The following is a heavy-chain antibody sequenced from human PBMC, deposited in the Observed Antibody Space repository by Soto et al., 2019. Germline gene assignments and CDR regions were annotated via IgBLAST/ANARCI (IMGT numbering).Heavy chain of an antibody. V-gene: IGHV3-30*02. J-gene: IGHJ4*02. Sequence: PGGSLRLSCAASGFTFSSYGMHWVRQAPGRGLEWVAVIWYDGSNKYYADSVKGRFTISRDNSKNTLYLQMNSLRAEDTAVYYCAKDRGEQQLVPDYWGQGTLVTVSS. CDR2: IWYDGSNK. D-gene: IGHD6-13*01. CDR1: GFTFSSYG. CDR3: AKDRGEQQLVPDY.